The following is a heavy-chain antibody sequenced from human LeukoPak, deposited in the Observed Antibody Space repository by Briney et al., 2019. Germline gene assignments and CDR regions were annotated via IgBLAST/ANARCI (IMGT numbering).Heavy chain of an antibody. CDR2: FAGSDTTT. Sequence: PGGPLRLSCAASGFDFSAYEMNWVRQAPGKGLEWVAYFAGSDTTTYYADSVKGRFTISRDNARNSLYLQMNSLRAEDTALYYCTTLGYHLDSWGQGTLVTVSS. J-gene: IGHJ4*02. CDR1: GFDFSAYE. V-gene: IGHV3-48*03. CDR3: TTLGYHLDS. D-gene: IGHD3-22*01.